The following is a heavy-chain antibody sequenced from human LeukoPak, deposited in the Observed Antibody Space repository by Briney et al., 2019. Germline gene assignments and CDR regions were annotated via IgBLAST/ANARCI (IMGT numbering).Heavy chain of an antibody. V-gene: IGHV4-34*01. Sequence: SETLSLTCAVYGGSFSGYYWSWIRQPPGKGLEWIGEINHSGSTNYNPSPKSRVTISVDTSKNQFSLKLSSVTAADTAVYYCAKANRGYYYDSSGSTIFDYWGQGTLVTVSS. J-gene: IGHJ4*02. CDR2: INHSGST. D-gene: IGHD3-22*01. CDR3: AKANRGYYYDSSGSTIFDY. CDR1: GGSFSGYY.